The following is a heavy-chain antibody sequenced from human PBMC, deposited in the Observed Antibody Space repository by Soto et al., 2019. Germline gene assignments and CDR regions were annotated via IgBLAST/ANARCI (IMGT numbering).Heavy chain of an antibody. CDR1: GFTFTSSA. D-gene: IGHD2-2*01. J-gene: IGHJ6*02. CDR2: IVVGSGNT. Sequence: SVKVSCKASGFTFTSSAVQWVRQARGQRLEWIGWIVVGSGNTNYAQKFQERVTITRDMSTSTAYMELSSLRSEDTAVYYCAAGDRIVVVPAAIDYYYYGMAVWGQGTTVTAS. CDR3: AAGDRIVVVPAAIDYYYYGMAV. V-gene: IGHV1-58*01.